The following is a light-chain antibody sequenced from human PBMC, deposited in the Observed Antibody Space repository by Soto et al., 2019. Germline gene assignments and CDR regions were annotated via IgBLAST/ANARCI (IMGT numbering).Light chain of an antibody. CDR2: EVT. CDR1: SSDIGNYNA. Sequence: QSVLTQPASVSGSPGQSITIPCTGTSSDIGNYNAVSWYQQHPGNAPKLIIYEVTNRPSGVSDRFSGSKSGNTASLTISGLPAEDEADYYCGSWTTYRPYVFATGTKVTVL. J-gene: IGLJ1*01. CDR3: GSWTTYRPYV. V-gene: IGLV2-14*01.